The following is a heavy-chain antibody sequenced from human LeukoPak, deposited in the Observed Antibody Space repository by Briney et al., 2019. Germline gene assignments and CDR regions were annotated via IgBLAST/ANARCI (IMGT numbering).Heavy chain of an antibody. V-gene: IGHV3-21*01. CDR1: GFTFSSYS. CDR2: ISSSSSYI. D-gene: IGHD3-10*01. Sequence: GGSLSLSCAASGFTFSSYSMNWVRQAPGKGLEWVSSISSSSSYIYYADSVKGRFTISRDNAKNSLYLQMNSLRAEDTAVYYCARDGRGWFGEFQYYYYMDVWGKGTTVTVSS. CDR3: ARDGRGWFGEFQYYYYMDV. J-gene: IGHJ6*03.